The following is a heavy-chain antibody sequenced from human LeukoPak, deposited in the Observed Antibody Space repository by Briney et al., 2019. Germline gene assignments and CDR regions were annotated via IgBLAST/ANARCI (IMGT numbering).Heavy chain of an antibody. CDR1: GYSISSGYY. J-gene: IGHJ3*02. CDR3: ARFVGSSWLAFDI. CDR2: INHSGST. D-gene: IGHD6-13*01. Sequence: PSETLSLTCTVSGYSISSGYYWGWIRQPPGKGLEWIGSINHSGSTYYNPSLKSRVTISADTSKNQFSLKLSSVTAADTAVYYCARFVGSSWLAFDIWGQGTMVTVSS. V-gene: IGHV4-38-2*02.